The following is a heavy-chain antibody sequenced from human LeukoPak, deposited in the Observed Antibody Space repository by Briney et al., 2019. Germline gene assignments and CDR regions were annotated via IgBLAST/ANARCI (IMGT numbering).Heavy chain of an antibody. CDR3: ARDREYSKSWSFDY. V-gene: IGHV4-4*02. J-gene: IGHJ4*02. CDR2: IYHGGNT. D-gene: IGHD6-13*01. Sequence: SETLSLTCAVSGDSISSKNWWNWVRQPPGKGLEWIGEIYHGGNTNCNPSLKSRVTISVDKSKNQFSLILSSVTAADTAVYYCARDREYSKSWSFDYWGQGTLVTVSS. CDR1: GDSISSKNW.